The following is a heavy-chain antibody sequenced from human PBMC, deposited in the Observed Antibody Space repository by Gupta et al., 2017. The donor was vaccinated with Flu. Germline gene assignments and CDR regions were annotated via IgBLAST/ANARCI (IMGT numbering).Heavy chain of an antibody. CDR2: ISSSSSYT. D-gene: IGHD6-19*01. CDR1: GFTFSDYY. CDR3: ARYKQWLVENWFDP. J-gene: IGHJ5*02. V-gene: IGHV3-11*05. Sequence: QVQLVESGGGLVKPGGSLRLSCAASGFTFSDYYMSWIRQAPGKGLEWVSYISSSSSYTNYADYVKGRFTISRDNAKNSLYLQMNSLRAEDTAVYYCARYKQWLVENWFDPGGQGTLVTVSS.